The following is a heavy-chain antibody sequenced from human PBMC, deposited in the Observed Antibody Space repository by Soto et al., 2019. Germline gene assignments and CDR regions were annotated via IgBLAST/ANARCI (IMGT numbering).Heavy chain of an antibody. V-gene: IGHV3-23*01. CDR1: GFTFSSFA. Sequence: EVQLLESGGGLVQPGGSLRLSCAASGFTFSSFAMSWVRQAPGKGLEWVSAVSGSGAKTYYADAVKGRFTISRDNSKNTLYLQMSSLRVEDTAEYYCARPPWIVAGEGHFYGMDVWGQGTTVIVSS. CDR2: VSGSGAKT. D-gene: IGHD3-22*01. CDR3: ARPPWIVAGEGHFYGMDV. J-gene: IGHJ6*02.